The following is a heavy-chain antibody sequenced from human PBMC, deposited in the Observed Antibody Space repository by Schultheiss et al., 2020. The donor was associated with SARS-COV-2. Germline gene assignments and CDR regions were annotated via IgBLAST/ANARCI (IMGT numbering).Heavy chain of an antibody. CDR1: GGSFSDYY. J-gene: IGHJ5*02. Sequence: SETLSLTCAVYGGSFSDYYWSWIRQPPGKGLEWIGEINHSGSTNYNPSLKSRVTISVDTSKNQFSLKLSSVTAADTAVYYCARSRFLGWRGNWFDPWGQGTLVTVSS. D-gene: IGHD3-3*01. CDR2: INHSGST. V-gene: IGHV4-34*01. CDR3: ARSRFLGWRGNWFDP.